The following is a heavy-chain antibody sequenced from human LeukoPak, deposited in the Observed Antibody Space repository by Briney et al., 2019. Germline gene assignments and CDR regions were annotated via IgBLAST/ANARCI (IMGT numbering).Heavy chain of an antibody. V-gene: IGHV3-48*04. CDR3: ARGVRWYSYGYSFYYFDY. J-gene: IGHJ4*02. CDR1: GFTFSSFG. Sequence: PGGSLRLSCAASGFTFSSFGMNWVRQAPGKGLKWVSYISSSSSTIYYADSVKGRFTISRDNAKNSLYLQMNSLRAEDTAVYYCARGVRWYSYGYSFYYFDYWGQGTLVTVSS. CDR2: ISSSSSTI. D-gene: IGHD5-18*01.